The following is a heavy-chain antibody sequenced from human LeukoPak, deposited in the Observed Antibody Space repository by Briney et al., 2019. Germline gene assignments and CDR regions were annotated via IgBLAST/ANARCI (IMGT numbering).Heavy chain of an antibody. J-gene: IGHJ4*02. V-gene: IGHV1-18*01. Sequence: GASVKLSCKASGYTFTSYGISGARHAPGQGLEWMGWISAYNGNTNYAQKLQGRVTMTTDTYTSTAHMELRRLRSDDTAVYYFARGWRRRSRGVIGFWGQGTLVTVSS. CDR3: ARGWRRRSRGVIGF. D-gene: IGHD3-10*01. CDR2: ISAYNGNT. CDR1: GYTFTSYG.